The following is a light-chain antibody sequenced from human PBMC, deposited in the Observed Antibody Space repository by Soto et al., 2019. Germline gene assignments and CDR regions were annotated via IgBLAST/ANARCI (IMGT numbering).Light chain of an antibody. J-gene: IGKJ2*01. Sequence: DIQLTQSPSFLSASVGDRVTITCRASQAISSSLAWYQHNPGKAPKLLIYAASTLQNGVPSSFSGSVSGTEFTFTISSLQPEDSSTYYCQHLNDYRYTFGQGTKVEIQ. V-gene: IGKV1-9*01. CDR3: QHLNDYRYT. CDR2: AAS. CDR1: QAISSS.